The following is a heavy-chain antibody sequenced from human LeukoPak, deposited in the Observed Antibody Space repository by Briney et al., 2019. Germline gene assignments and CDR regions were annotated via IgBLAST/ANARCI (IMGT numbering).Heavy chain of an antibody. Sequence: PSETLSLTCAVYGGSFSGYYWSWIRQPPGKGLEWIGEINHSGSTNYNPSLKSRVTISVDTSKNQFSLKLSSVTAADTAVYYCARPGYSYGYPVWFDPWGQGTLVTVSS. V-gene: IGHV4-34*01. J-gene: IGHJ5*02. CDR1: GGSFSGYY. D-gene: IGHD5-18*01. CDR2: INHSGST. CDR3: ARPGYSYGYPVWFDP.